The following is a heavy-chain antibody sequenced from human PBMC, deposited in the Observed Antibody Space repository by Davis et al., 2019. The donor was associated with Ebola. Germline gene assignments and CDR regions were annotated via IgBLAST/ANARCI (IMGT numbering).Heavy chain of an antibody. CDR2: ISGSGGST. D-gene: IGHD6-19*01. CDR3: AKAYSIWRSGWYDY. CDR1: GFTFSSYA. V-gene: IGHV3-23*01. Sequence: GGSLRLSCAASGFTFSSYAMSSFRQAPGKGLEWVSAISGSGGSTYYADSVKGRFTISRDNSKNTLYLQMNSLRAEDTAVYYCAKAYSIWRSGWYDYWGQGTLVTVSS. J-gene: IGHJ4*02.